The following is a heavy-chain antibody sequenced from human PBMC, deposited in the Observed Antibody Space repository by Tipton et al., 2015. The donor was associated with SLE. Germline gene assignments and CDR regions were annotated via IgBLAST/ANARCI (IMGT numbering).Heavy chain of an antibody. CDR3: ASTFATGY. Sequence: SLRLSCVASGFAFSTHWIHWVRQAPGKGLVWGSSVSSDATTTTYADSVKGRFTTSRDNAKNTVYLQMSSLRAEDTAVYYCASTFATGYWGQGMLVTVSS. D-gene: IGHD1-1*01. V-gene: IGHV3-74*01. CDR2: VSSDATTT. J-gene: IGHJ4*02. CDR1: GFAFSTHW.